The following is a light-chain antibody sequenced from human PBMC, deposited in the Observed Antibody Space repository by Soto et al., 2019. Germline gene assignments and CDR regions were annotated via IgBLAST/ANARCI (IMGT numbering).Light chain of an antibody. V-gene: IGKV2-28*01. CDR1: QRLLHSNGNTF. Sequence: EIVMTQSPPSLTVTPGEPASISCRSSQRLLHSNGNTFLDWYLQKPWQSPQLLIYLGSNRASGVPDRVSGSEAGTDFTLKISRVEAEDVGVYYCMQALQTPYTFGQGTKLEIK. CDR2: LGS. J-gene: IGKJ2*01. CDR3: MQALQTPYT.